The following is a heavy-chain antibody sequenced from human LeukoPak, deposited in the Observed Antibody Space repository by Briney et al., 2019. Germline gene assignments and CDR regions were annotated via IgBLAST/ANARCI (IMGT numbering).Heavy chain of an antibody. D-gene: IGHD3-3*01. CDR1: GYTFTSYY. V-gene: IGHV1-46*01. CDR3: ARDLVWSGTSRYDAFDI. J-gene: IGHJ3*02. CDR2: INPSGGST. Sequence: ASVKVSCMASGYTFTSYYMHWVRQAPGQGLEWMGIINPSGGSTSYAQKFQGRVTMTRDTSTSTVYMELSSLRSEDTAVYYCARDLVWSGTSRYDAFDIWGQGTMVTVSS.